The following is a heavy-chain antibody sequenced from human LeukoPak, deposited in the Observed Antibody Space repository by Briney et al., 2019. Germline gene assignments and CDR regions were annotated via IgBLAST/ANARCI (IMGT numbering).Heavy chain of an antibody. Sequence: SETLSLTCTVSGGSISSSSYYWGWIRQPPGKGLEWIGSIYYSGSTYYSPSLKSRVTISVDTSKNQFSLKLSSVTAADTAVYYCARGCSAGTPHNWFDPWGQGTLVTVSS. CDR3: ARGCSAGTPHNWFDP. J-gene: IGHJ5*02. D-gene: IGHD6-13*01. CDR1: GGSISSSSYY. CDR2: IYYSGST. V-gene: IGHV4-39*07.